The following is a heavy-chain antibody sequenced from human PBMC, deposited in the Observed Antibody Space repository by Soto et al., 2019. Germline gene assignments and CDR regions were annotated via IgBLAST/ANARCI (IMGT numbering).Heavy chain of an antibody. CDR2: IIPIFGTA. D-gene: IGHD1-7*01. J-gene: IGHJ6*02. Sequence: SVKVACKASGGTFSSYAISWVRQAPGQGLEWMGGIIPIFGTANYAQKFQGRVTITADESTSTAYMELSSLRSEDTAVYYCARDLRTRSITGTTSYYGMDLWGQGTTVTVSS. CDR3: ARDLRTRSITGTTSYYGMDL. CDR1: GGTFSSYA. V-gene: IGHV1-69*13.